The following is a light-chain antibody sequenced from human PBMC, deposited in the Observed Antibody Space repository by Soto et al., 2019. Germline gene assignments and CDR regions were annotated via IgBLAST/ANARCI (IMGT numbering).Light chain of an antibody. Sequence: EIVMTQSPATLSVSPGERATLSCRASQSVSSKLAWYQQKPGQAPRLLIYGASTRATGIPARFSGSGSGTEFTLTISSLQSEAFAVYYCQQYNNGLTFGGGTKVEIK. CDR3: QQYNNGLT. J-gene: IGKJ4*01. V-gene: IGKV3-15*01. CDR1: QSVSSK. CDR2: GAS.